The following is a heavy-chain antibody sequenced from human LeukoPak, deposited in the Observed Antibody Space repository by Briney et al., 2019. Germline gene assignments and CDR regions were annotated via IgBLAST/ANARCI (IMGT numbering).Heavy chain of an antibody. CDR3: AKDLTLLWFGESQTLFDY. V-gene: IGHV3-30*02. Sequence: GGSLRLSCSASGFTFSSYGMHWVRQAPGKGLEWIAFIRYDGSNKYYADSVKGRFTISRDNSKNTLYLQMNSLRAEDTAVYYCAKDLTLLWFGESQTLFDYWGQGTLVTVSS. CDR2: IRYDGSNK. CDR1: GFTFSSYG. D-gene: IGHD3-10*01. J-gene: IGHJ4*02.